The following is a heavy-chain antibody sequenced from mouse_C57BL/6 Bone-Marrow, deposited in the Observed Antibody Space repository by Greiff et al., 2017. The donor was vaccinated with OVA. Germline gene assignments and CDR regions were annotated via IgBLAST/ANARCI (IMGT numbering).Heavy chain of an antibody. CDR1: GINIKDDY. CDR3: DGYYY. V-gene: IGHV14-4*01. J-gene: IGHJ2*01. Sequence: VQLQQPGTELVRPGASVKLSCTASGINIKDDYMHWVKQRPEQGLEWIGWIDPENGDTEYASKFQGKATITVDTSSNTAYLQRSSLTSEDTAVYYCDGYYYWGQGTTLTVSS. CDR2: IDPENGDT. D-gene: IGHD2-3*01.